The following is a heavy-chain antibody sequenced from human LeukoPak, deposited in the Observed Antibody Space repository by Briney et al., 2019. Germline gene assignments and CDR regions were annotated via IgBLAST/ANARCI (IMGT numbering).Heavy chain of an antibody. Sequence: SETLSLTCTVSGGSISSGSYYWSWLRQPAGKGLEWIGRIYTSGSTNYNPSLKSRVTISVDKSKNQFSLKLSSVTAADTAVYYCARGIGRAVAAHFDYWGQGTLVTVSS. D-gene: IGHD6-19*01. CDR1: GGSISSGSYY. J-gene: IGHJ4*02. V-gene: IGHV4-61*02. CDR2: IYTSGST. CDR3: ARGIGRAVAAHFDY.